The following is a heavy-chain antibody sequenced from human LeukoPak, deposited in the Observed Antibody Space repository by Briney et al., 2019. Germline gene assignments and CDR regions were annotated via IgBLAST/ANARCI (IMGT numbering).Heavy chain of an antibody. CDR2: IYYSGST. D-gene: IGHD2-15*01. CDR3: AREGSGHNWFDP. CDR1: GGSISSGDYY. V-gene: IGHV4-30-4*01. J-gene: IGHJ5*02. Sequence: SQTLSLTCTVSGGSISSGDYYWSWIRQPPGKGLEWIGYIYYSGSTYYNPSLKSRVTISVDTSKNQFSLKLSSVTAADTAVYYCAREGSGHNWFDPWGQGTLVTVSS.